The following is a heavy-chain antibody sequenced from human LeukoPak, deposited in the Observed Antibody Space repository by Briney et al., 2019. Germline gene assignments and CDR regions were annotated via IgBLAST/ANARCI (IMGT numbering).Heavy chain of an antibody. Sequence: GGSLRLSCAASGFTFSSYWMSWARQAPGKGLEWVANIKQDGSEKYYVDSVKGRFTISRDNAKNSLYLQMNSLRAEDTAVYYCARATYYDFWSGYWGNYFDYWGQGTLVTVSS. D-gene: IGHD3-3*01. J-gene: IGHJ4*02. CDR1: GFTFSSYW. CDR3: ARATYYDFWSGYWGNYFDY. CDR2: IKQDGSEK. V-gene: IGHV3-7*01.